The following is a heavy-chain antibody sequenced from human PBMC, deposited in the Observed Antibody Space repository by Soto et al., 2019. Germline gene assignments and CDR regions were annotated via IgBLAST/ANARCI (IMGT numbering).Heavy chain of an antibody. CDR2: IYYSGST. CDR3: ARESGGYDSSTRYGLDV. J-gene: IGHJ6*02. D-gene: IGHD6-25*01. V-gene: IGHV4-31*03. Sequence: PSETLSLTCSVSGGSISSVGHYWTWIRQQPGKGLEWIGYIYYSGSTDYKPSLTSRVTISVDRSKNKFSLNLSSVTAADTAIYYCARESGGYDSSTRYGLDVWGQGTTVT. CDR1: GGSISSVGHY.